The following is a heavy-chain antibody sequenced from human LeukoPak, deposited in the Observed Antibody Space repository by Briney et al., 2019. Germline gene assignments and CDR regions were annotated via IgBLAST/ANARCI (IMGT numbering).Heavy chain of an antibody. CDR2: IYSGGST. Sequence: PGGSLRLSCAASGFTVSSNYMSWVRQAPGKGLEWVSVIYSGGSTYYADSVKGRFTISRDNSKNTLYLQMNSLRAEDTAVYYCARDAPAAYYYYGMDVWGQGTTVTVSS. J-gene: IGHJ6*02. CDR3: ARDAPAAYYYYGMDV. V-gene: IGHV3-66*01. CDR1: GFTVSSNY. D-gene: IGHD6-25*01.